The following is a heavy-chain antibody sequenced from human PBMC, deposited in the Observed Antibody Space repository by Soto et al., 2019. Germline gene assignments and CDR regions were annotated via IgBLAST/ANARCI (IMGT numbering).Heavy chain of an antibody. D-gene: IGHD6-19*01. J-gene: IGHJ4*02. V-gene: IGHV1-18*04. CDR3: ARGWGHTSGDLDY. CDR1: GYPFPNYG. Sequence: QVQLVQSGPEVKKPGASVKVSCKASGYPFPNYGLSWVRQAPGQGLEWMGWISVSSGNREFTQKYQDRLIMTTDTSTRTAYMELRSLTSDDTAVYYYARGWGHTSGDLDYWGQGTLVIVSS. CDR2: ISVSSGNR.